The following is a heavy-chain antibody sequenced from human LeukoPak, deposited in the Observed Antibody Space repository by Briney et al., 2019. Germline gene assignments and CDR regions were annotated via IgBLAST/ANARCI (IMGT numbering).Heavy chain of an antibody. D-gene: IGHD3-22*01. CDR3: AKDRGTYYYDSSTAFDI. V-gene: IGHV3-30*02. CDR1: GFTFSSYG. J-gene: IGHJ3*02. CDR2: IRYDGSNK. Sequence: GGSLRLSCAASGFTFSSYGMHWVRQAPGKGLEWVAFIRYDGSNKYYADSVKGRFTISRDNSKNTLYLQMNSLRAEDTAVYYCAKDRGTYYYDSSTAFDIWGQGTMVTVSS.